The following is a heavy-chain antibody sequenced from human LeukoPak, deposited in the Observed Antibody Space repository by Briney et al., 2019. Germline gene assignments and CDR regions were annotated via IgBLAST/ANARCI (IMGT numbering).Heavy chain of an antibody. Sequence: GGSLRLSCAASGFTVSSNYMSWVRQAPGKGLEWVSVIYSGGSTYYADSVKGRFTISRDNAKNSVYLQMNSLRAEDTALYYCAKVPRTNHDNFFDYWGQGTLVTVSS. CDR3: AKVPRTNHDNFFDY. J-gene: IGHJ4*02. CDR2: IYSGGST. D-gene: IGHD2-8*01. V-gene: IGHV3-53*01. CDR1: GFTVSSNY.